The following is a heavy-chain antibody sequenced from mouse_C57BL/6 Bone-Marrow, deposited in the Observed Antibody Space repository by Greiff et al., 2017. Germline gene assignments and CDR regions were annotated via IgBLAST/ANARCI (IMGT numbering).Heavy chain of an antibody. CDR2: IHPNSGST. V-gene: IGHV1-64*01. D-gene: IGHD2-4*01. CDR3: VYDYDGYAMDY. J-gene: IGHJ4*01. CDR1: GYTFTSYW. Sequence: VKLQESGAELVKPGASVKLSCKASGYTFTSYWMHWVKQRPGQGLEWIGMIHPNSGSTNYNEKFKSKATLTVDKSSSTAYMQLSSLTSEDSAVYYCVYDYDGYAMDYWGQGTSVTVSS.